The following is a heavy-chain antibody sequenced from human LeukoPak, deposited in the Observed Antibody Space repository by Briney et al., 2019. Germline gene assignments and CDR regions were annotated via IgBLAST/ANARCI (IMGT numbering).Heavy chain of an antibody. CDR2: IWYDGSNK. CDR3: AKSTYGPGGWFDP. D-gene: IGHD3-10*01. J-gene: IGHJ5*02. V-gene: IGHV3-33*06. CDR1: GFTFSSYG. Sequence: PGRSLRLSCAASGFTFSSYGMHWVRQAPGKGLEWVAVIWYDGSNKYYADSVKGRFTISRDNSKNTLYLQMNSLRAEDTAVYHCAKSTYGPGGWFDPWGQGTLVTVSS.